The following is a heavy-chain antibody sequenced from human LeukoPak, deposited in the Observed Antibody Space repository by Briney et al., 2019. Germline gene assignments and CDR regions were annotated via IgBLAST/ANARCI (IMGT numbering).Heavy chain of an antibody. V-gene: IGHV7-4-1*02. J-gene: IGHJ6*01. CDR1: GYIFTSYA. CDR2: INTNTGNP. Sequence: ASVKVSCKASGYIFTSYAVNWVRPAPGQGLEWVGWINTNTGNPTYAQGFTGRFVFSLDTSVSTAYLQISSLKAEDTAVYYCARGDYGMDVWGQGTTVTVSS. CDR3: ARGDYGMDV.